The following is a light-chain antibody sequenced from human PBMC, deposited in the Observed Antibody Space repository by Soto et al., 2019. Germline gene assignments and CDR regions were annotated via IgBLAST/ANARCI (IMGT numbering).Light chain of an antibody. Sequence: QSALTQPASVSGSPGQSITISCTRSRRDGGGYNYVSWYQQYPGKSPKLLIYEVTHRPSGVSNRFSGSKSGNTASLTISGLQAEDEADYYCSSYTISNTLPFVFGTGTKVTVL. CDR3: SSYTISNTLPFV. CDR2: EVT. J-gene: IGLJ1*01. V-gene: IGLV2-14*01. CDR1: RRDGGGYNY.